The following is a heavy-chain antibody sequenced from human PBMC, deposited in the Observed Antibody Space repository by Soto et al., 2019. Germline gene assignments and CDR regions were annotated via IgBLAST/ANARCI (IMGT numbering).Heavy chain of an antibody. D-gene: IGHD3-3*01. CDR2: IIPIFGTA. CDR3: ARAIRWVEWLSLDY. V-gene: IGHV1-69*06. CDR1: GCTFSSYA. Sequence: SVKVSCKDSGCTFSSYAISWLRQATGQGLERMGGIIPIFGTANYAQKFQGRVTITADKSTSTAYMELSSLRSEDTAVYYCARAIRWVEWLSLDYWGQGTLVTVSS. J-gene: IGHJ4*02.